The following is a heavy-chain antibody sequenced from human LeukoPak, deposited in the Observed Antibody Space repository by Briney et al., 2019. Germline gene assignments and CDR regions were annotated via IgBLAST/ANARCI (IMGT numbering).Heavy chain of an antibody. V-gene: IGHV3-23*01. CDR1: GFTPSDFA. CDR2: IRGGGHGP. CDR3: ARDPNGDYVGAFDV. D-gene: IGHD4-17*01. Sequence: PGGSLRLSCTASGFTPSDFATMWVRQFPGGGPGWVAAIRGGGHGPFYADSVRGRFTSSRDNSKYTLFLQMDSLRAEDTAVYYCARDPNGDYVGAFDVWGPGTMVTVSS. J-gene: IGHJ3*01.